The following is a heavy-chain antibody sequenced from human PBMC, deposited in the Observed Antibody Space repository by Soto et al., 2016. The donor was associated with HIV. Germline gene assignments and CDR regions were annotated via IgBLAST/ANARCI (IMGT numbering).Heavy chain of an antibody. CDR3: ARYSSSSSFDY. V-gene: IGHV4-38-2*01. CDR2: IYHSGTS. D-gene: IGHD6-6*01. J-gene: IGHJ4*03. Sequence: QVQLQESGPGLVKPSETLSLTCAVSGYSISSGYYWGWIRQSPGTGLEWIGTIYHSGTSSYNPSLKSRVTISVDTSRNQFSLKLTSVTAADAAIYYCARYSSSSSFDYWARDPGHRLL. CDR1: GYSISSGYY.